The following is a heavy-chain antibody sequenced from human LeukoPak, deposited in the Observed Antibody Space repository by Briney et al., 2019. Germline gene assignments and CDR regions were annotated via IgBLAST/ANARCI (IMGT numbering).Heavy chain of an antibody. V-gene: IGHV4-30-2*01. CDR1: GGSISSGGYY. Sequence: SETLSLTCTVSGGSISSGGYYWSWIRQPPGKGLEWIGYIYHSGSTYYNPSLKSRVTISVDRSKNQFSLKLSSVTAADTAVYYCARDSVGNDGRAIDYWGQGTLVTVSS. D-gene: IGHD1-1*01. J-gene: IGHJ4*02. CDR3: ARDSVGNDGRAIDY. CDR2: IYHSGST.